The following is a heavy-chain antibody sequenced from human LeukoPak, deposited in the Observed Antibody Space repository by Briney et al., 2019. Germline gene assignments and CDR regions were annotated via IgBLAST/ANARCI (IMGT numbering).Heavy chain of an antibody. V-gene: IGHV3-23*01. CDR2: ISGSGGST. CDR1: GFTFSSYA. Sequence: GGSLRLSCAASGFTFSSYAMSWVRQAPGKGLEWVSAISGSGGSTYYADSVKGRFTISRDNSKNTLYLQMNSLRAEDTAVYYCAKARRVAGTFHYFDYWGQGTLVTVSS. CDR3: AKARRVAGTFHYFDY. J-gene: IGHJ4*02. D-gene: IGHD6-19*01.